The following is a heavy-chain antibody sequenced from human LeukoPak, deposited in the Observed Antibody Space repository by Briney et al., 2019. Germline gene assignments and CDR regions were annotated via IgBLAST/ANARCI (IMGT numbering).Heavy chain of an antibody. Sequence: GGSLRLSCAASGFTVSSNYMSWVRQAPGKGLEWVSVIYSGGNTYYADSVKGRFTVSRDEAKNSLYLQMNSLRAEDTALYYCARDLPVAAADFWGQGTLVTVSS. CDR2: IYSGGNT. J-gene: IGHJ4*02. V-gene: IGHV3-53*01. CDR3: ARDLPVAAADF. D-gene: IGHD6-13*01. CDR1: GFTVSSNY.